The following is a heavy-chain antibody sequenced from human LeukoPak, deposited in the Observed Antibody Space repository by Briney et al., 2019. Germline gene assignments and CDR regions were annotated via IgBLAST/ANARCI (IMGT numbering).Heavy chain of an antibody. V-gene: IGHV3-11*01. CDR1: GFSFSDYY. Sequence: GGSLRLSCAASGFSFSDYYMSWIRQPPGKGLEWISYISSNGTVSFYADSVKGRFTISRDNAKTSFYLEMHSLRAADTAVYYCARVLRDYYDTSGYNYWYFDFRGRGTLVTVSS. CDR2: ISSNGTVS. J-gene: IGHJ2*01. CDR3: ARVLRDYYDTSGYNYWYFDF. D-gene: IGHD3-22*01.